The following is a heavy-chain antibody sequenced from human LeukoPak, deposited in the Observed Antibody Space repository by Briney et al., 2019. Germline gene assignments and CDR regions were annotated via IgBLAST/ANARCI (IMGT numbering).Heavy chain of an antibody. CDR3: ARDTFGAGTIFVDY. V-gene: IGHV3-33*01. D-gene: IGHD3-9*01. CDR2: IWYDGSNK. Sequence: GRSLRLSCAASGFTFSSYGMHWVRQAPSKGLEWVAVIWYDGSNKYYTDSMKGRFTISRDNSKNTLYLQMNSLRAEDTAVYYCARDTFGAGTIFVDYWGQGTLVTVSS. CDR1: GFTFSSYG. J-gene: IGHJ4*02.